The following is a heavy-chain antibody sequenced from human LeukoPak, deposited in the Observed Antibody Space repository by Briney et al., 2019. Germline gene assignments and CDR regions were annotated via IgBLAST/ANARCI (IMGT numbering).Heavy chain of an antibody. CDR2: ITGSGGST. J-gene: IGHJ4*02. CDR1: GFTFSSYA. Sequence: GGSLRLSCAASGFTFSSYAMSWVRQAPGKGLEWVSGITGSGGSTYYADPVKGRFTISRDNSKNTLYLQMNSLRAEDTAVYYCAKDSWDLIGYYFDYWGQGTLVTVSS. CDR3: AKDSWDLIGYYFDY. V-gene: IGHV3-23*01. D-gene: IGHD3-16*02.